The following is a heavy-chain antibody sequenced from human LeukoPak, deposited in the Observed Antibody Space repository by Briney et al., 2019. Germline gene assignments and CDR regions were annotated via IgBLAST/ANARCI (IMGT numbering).Heavy chain of an antibody. Sequence: GGSLRLSCAASGFTFSSYSMSWVRQAPGKGLEWVSGTSDRGDYTYYADSVKGRFTISRDNSKNTLYLQMNSLRAEDTAVYYCAKSVAGKIDYWGQGTLVTVSS. V-gene: IGHV3-23*01. J-gene: IGHJ4*02. D-gene: IGHD6-19*01. CDR1: GFTFSSYS. CDR3: AKSVAGKIDY. CDR2: TSDRGDYT.